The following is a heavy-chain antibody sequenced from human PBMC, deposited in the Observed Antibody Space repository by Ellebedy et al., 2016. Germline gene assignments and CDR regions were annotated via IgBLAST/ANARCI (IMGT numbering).Heavy chain of an antibody. CDR2: FYGGGAS. CDR3: ARGRSPEFYKSFALDV. Sequence: GGSLRLSXAASGFSFSNGWMNWVRQAPGKGLELVSLFYGGGASYYADSVKGRFIISRDSSKTSVSLQMNSLRLEDTAVYYCARGRSPEFYKSFALDVWGQGTTVTVSS. V-gene: IGHV3-66*02. D-gene: IGHD1-14*01. CDR1: GFSFSNGW. J-gene: IGHJ6*02.